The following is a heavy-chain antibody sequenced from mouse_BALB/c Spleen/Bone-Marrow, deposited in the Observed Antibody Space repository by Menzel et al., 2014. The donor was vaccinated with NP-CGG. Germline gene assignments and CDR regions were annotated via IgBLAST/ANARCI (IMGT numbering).Heavy chain of an antibody. CDR1: GNTFTSYW. CDR2: IDPSTGRT. V-gene: IGHV1S81*02. J-gene: IGHJ2*01. Sequence: VKLMESGAELVKPGASVKLSCKASGNTFTSYWMHWVKQRPGQGLEWIGEIDPSTGRTDYNKKFKSQATLTVDKSSSTAYMHLSSLTSEDSAVYYCARINGYDYWGQGTTLTVSS. D-gene: IGHD2-2*01. CDR3: ARINGYDY.